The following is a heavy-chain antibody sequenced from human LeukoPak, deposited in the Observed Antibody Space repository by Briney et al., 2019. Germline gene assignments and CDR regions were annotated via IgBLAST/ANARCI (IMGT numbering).Heavy chain of an antibody. D-gene: IGHD3-10*01. CDR1: GGSFSGQY. V-gene: IGHV4-34*01. J-gene: IGHJ4*02. Sequence: SETLSLTCAVYGGSFSGQYWGWIRQPPGKGLEWIGEINHGGSISYNASLKSRVTISLDTSKNQFSLKLSSVTAADTAVYHCAGGDYHGSESYANYWGQGTLVTVSS. CDR2: INHGGSI. CDR3: AGGDYHGSESYANY.